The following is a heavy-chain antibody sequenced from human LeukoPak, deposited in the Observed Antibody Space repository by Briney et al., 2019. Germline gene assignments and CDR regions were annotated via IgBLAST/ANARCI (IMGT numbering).Heavy chain of an antibody. V-gene: IGHV5-51*01. CDR2: IYPGDSEI. CDR3: ARRPSGGSTWFDP. CDR1: GYSFTTYW. D-gene: IGHD2-8*02. Sequence: GESLKISCKGSGYSFTTYWIAWVRQMPGKGLEWMGIIYPGDSEIRYSPSFQGQVTISVDKSISTAYLQWSSLKASDTAMYYCARRPSGGSTWFDPWGQGTLVTVSS. J-gene: IGHJ5*02.